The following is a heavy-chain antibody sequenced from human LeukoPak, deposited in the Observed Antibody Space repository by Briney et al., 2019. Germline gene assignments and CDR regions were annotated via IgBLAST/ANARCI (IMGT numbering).Heavy chain of an antibody. J-gene: IGHJ4*02. CDR3: VRDAAGWSRDF. D-gene: IGHD6-19*01. V-gene: IGHV3-21*01. CDR1: GFSFSSYS. CDR2: ITPGTTDI. Sequence: GGSVRLSCVASGFSFSSYSMDWVRQAPGKGLEWVSCITPGTTDIYYSASVKGRFTVSRDDAKNSLSLEMSSLRADDTAVYYCVRDAAGWSRDFWGQGTLVTVSS.